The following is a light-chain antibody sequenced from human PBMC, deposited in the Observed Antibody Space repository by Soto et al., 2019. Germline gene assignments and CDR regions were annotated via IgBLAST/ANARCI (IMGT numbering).Light chain of an antibody. Sequence: IVMTQSPATLSVSPGERATLSCRASQSVSTNLAWYQHKPGQAPRLLIHGASTRPTGIPARFSGSGSGTEFTLTISDLQSEDCAVYYCQQYNNWPPWTFGQGTKVEIK. CDR1: QSVSTN. CDR3: QQYNNWPPWT. V-gene: IGKV3-15*01. CDR2: GAS. J-gene: IGKJ1*01.